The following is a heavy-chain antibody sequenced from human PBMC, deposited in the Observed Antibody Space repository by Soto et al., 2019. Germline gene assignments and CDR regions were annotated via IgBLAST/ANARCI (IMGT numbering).Heavy chain of an antibody. CDR1: GGSFSGYY. CDR3: ARASSSWYRYFQH. J-gene: IGHJ1*01. Sequence: SESLSLTCAVYGGSFSGYYWSWIRQPPGKGLEWIGEINHSGSPNYNPSLKSRVTISVDTSKNQFSLKLSSVTAADTAVYYCARASSSWYRYFQHWGQGTQVTVSS. CDR2: INHSGSP. V-gene: IGHV4-34*01. D-gene: IGHD6-13*01.